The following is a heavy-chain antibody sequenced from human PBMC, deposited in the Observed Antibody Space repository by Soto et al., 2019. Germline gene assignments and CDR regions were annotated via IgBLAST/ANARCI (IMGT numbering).Heavy chain of an antibody. D-gene: IGHD3-16*01. J-gene: IGHJ4*02. CDR3: ARYSRLTGGVFAI. Sequence: SETLSLTCTVSGGSISSYYWSWIRQPPGKGLEWIGYIYYSGSNNYNPSLKSRVTISVDTSKNQFSLKLSSVTAADTAVYYCARYSRLTGGVFAIWGQGTLVTVSS. V-gene: IGHV4-59*01. CDR2: IYYSGSN. CDR1: GGSISSYY.